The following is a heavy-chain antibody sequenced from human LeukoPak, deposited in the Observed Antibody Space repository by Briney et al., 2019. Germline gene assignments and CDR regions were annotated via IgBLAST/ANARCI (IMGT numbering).Heavy chain of an antibody. CDR3: ARDGGYYDSSGYYPSYYYYGMDV. J-gene: IGHJ6*02. CDR2: IISSSAYI. CDR1: GFTFSTYN. V-gene: IGHV3-21*01. D-gene: IGHD3-22*01. Sequence: GGSLRLSCAASGFTFSTYNMNWVRQAPGKGLEWVSSIISSSAYIYYADSVEGRFTISRDNAKNSLYLQMNSLRAEDTAVYYCARDGGYYDSSGYYPSYYYYGMDVWGQGTTVTVSS.